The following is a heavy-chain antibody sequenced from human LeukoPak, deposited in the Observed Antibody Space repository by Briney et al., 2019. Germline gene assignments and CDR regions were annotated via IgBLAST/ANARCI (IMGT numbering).Heavy chain of an antibody. D-gene: IGHD2-15*01. CDR1: GFTFSSYE. J-gene: IGHJ5*02. CDR3: ARGQDIVVVVAATREHSWFDP. CDR2: ISSSGSTI. V-gene: IGHV3-48*03. Sequence: PGGSLRLSCAASGFTFSSYEMNWVRQAPGKGLEWVSYISSSGSTIYYADSVKGRFTISRDNAKNSLYLQMNSLRAEDTAVYYCARGQDIVVVVAATREHSWFDPWGQGTLVTVSS.